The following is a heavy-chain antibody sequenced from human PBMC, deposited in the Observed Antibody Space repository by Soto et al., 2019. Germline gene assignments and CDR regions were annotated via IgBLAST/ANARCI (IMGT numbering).Heavy chain of an antibody. CDR2: ILYSGST. Sequence: QVQLQESGPGLVKPSQTLSLTCTVSGDAFSVDFYYWSWIRQLPGKGLEWIGYILYSGSTNYNPSLTSRVTISLDKSKKQFSLRLSAVTAADTAVYYCSRGTVRTREKEKPLNYYGMDVWGQGTTVIFSS. J-gene: IGHJ6*02. CDR3: SRGTVRTREKEKPLNYYGMDV. D-gene: IGHD3-10*02. V-gene: IGHV4-31*03. CDR1: GDAFSVDFYY.